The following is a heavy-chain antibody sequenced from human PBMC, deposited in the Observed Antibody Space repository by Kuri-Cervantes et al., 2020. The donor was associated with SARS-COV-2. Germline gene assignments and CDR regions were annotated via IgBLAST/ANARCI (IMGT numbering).Heavy chain of an antibody. V-gene: IGHV3-30-3*01. CDR1: GFTFSSYA. D-gene: IGHD1-26*01. CDR3: ARASGGSYYDAFDI. Sequence: GESLKISCAASGFTFSSYAMHWVRQAPGKGLELVAVISYAGSNKYYADSVKGRFTISRDNSKNTLYLQMNSLRAEDTAVYYFARASGGSYYDAFDIWGKGTMVTVSS. J-gene: IGHJ3*02. CDR2: ISYAGSNK.